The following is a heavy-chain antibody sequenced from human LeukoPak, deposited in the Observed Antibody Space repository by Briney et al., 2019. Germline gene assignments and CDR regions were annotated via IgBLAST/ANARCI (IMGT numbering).Heavy chain of an antibody. V-gene: IGHV4-59*08. CDR1: GGSISSYY. D-gene: IGHD5-12*01. Sequence: PSETLSLTCTVSGGSISSYYWSWIRQPPGKGLEWIGYIYYSGSTNYNPPLKSRVTISVDTSKNQFSLKLSSVTAADTAVYYCARHGGGYGEDYFDYWGQGTLVTVSS. CDR2: IYYSGST. J-gene: IGHJ4*02. CDR3: ARHGGGYGEDYFDY.